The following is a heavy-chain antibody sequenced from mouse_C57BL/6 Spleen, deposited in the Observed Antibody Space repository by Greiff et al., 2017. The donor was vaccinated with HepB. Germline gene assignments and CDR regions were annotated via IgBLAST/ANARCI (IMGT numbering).Heavy chain of an antibody. V-gene: IGHV1-82*01. D-gene: IGHD1-1*01. CDR1: GYAFSSSW. Sequence: QVQLQHSGPELVKPGASVKISCKASGYAFSSSWMNWVKQRPGKGLEWIGRIYPGDGDTNYNGKFKGKATLTADKSSSTAYMQLSSLTSEDSAVYFCARLLRYFDVWGTGTTVTVSS. J-gene: IGHJ1*03. CDR3: ARLLRYFDV. CDR2: IYPGDGDT.